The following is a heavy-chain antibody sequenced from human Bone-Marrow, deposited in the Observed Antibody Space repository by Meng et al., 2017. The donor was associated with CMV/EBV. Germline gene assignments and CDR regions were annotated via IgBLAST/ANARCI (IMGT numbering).Heavy chain of an antibody. V-gene: IGHV4-59*01. CDR3: ARTNNRFEYSSSGAGMDV. CDR2: IYYNGST. D-gene: IGHD6-6*01. CDR1: GGSISSYY. Sequence: SETLSLTCTVSGGSISSYYWSWIRQPPGKGLEWIGYIYYNGSTNYNPSLKSRVTISVDTSKNQFSLKLSSVTAADTAVYYCARTNNRFEYSSSGAGMDVWGQGTTVTVSS. J-gene: IGHJ6*02.